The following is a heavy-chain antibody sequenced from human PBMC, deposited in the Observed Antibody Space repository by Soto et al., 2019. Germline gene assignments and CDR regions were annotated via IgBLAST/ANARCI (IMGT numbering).Heavy chain of an antibody. CDR3: ARAGSSGYYLDY. CDR1: GYTFTSYG. Sequence: QVQLVQSGAEVKKPGASVKVSCKASGYTFTSYGISWVRQAPGQGLEWMGWISAYNGNTNYAQNLKGRVTMTPDRSTSTAYMELRSLRSDDTAVYYGARAGSSGYYLDYWGQGPLVTVSS. CDR2: ISAYNGNT. J-gene: IGHJ4*02. D-gene: IGHD3-22*01. V-gene: IGHV1-18*01.